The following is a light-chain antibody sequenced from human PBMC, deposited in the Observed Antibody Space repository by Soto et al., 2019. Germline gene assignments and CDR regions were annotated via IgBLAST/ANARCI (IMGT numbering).Light chain of an antibody. CDR1: QSVNNN. CDR3: QQYNNLPPT. V-gene: IGKV3-15*01. J-gene: IGKJ1*01. Sequence: VMTQSPATLSVSPGERATLSCRASQSVNNNLAWYQQRPGQAPTLLISGASTRAAGIPDRFSGSGSGTDFTLTISSLQSEDSAFYYCQQYNNLPPTFGQGTKVDIK. CDR2: GAS.